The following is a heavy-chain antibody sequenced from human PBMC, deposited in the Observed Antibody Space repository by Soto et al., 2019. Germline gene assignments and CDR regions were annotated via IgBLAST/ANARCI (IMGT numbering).Heavy chain of an antibody. Sequence: LRLSCSASVFTFSSYDMHCVRQGPGKGLEWVSAIGTAGDTNYAGSVKGRFTISRENAKNSLYLQMNSLRAGDTAIYFCARAIGPTLFDYWGQGTLVTVSS. D-gene: IGHD3-22*01. CDR2: IGTAGDT. V-gene: IGHV3-13*04. J-gene: IGHJ4*02. CDR1: VFTFSSYD. CDR3: ARAIGPTLFDY.